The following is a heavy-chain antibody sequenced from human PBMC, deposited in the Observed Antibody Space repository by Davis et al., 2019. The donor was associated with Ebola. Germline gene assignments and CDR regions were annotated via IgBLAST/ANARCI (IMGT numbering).Heavy chain of an antibody. Sequence: ASVKVSCKASGYTFTSYTMHWVRQAPGQRLEWMGWINAGNGNTKYSQKFQGRVTITRDTSASTAYMELSSLRSEDTAVYYCARVWNGYYYYGMDVWGQGTTVTVSS. J-gene: IGHJ6*02. D-gene: IGHD1-1*01. V-gene: IGHV1-3*01. CDR3: ARVWNGYYYYGMDV. CDR1: GYTFTSYT. CDR2: INAGNGNT.